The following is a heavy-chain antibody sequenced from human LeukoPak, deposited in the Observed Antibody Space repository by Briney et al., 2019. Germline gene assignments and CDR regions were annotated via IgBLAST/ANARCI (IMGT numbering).Heavy chain of an antibody. CDR1: GYTFTRYY. CDR3: ARASSELLTLDY. V-gene: IGHV1-46*01. Sequence: ASVTVSCKASGYTFTRYYMHWVRQAPGQGLEWMGIINPSGGSTSYAQKFQGRVTMTRDTSTSTVYMELSSLRFEDTAVFYCARASSELLTLDYWGQGTLVTVSS. CDR2: INPSGGST. D-gene: IGHD6-19*01. J-gene: IGHJ4*02.